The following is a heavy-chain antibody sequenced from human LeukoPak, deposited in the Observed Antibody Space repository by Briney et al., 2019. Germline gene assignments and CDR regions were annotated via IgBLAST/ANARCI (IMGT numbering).Heavy chain of an antibody. V-gene: IGHV1-69*04. CDR3: ARQLVVRADRFDP. Sequence: ASVKVSCKASGGTFSSYAISWVRQAPGQGLEWMGRIIPILGIANYAQRFQGRVTITADKSTSTAYMELSSLRSEDTAVYYCARQLVVRADRFDPWGQGTLVTVSS. CDR2: IIPILGIA. CDR1: GGTFSSYA. J-gene: IGHJ5*02. D-gene: IGHD2-2*01.